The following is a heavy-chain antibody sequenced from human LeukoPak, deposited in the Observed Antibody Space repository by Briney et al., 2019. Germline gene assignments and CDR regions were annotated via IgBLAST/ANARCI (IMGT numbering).Heavy chain of an antibody. V-gene: IGHV3-30*02. Sequence: GGSLRLSCAASGFTFSSYGMHWVRQAPGKGLEWVAFIRYDGSNKYYADSVKGQFTISRDNSKNTLYLQMNSLRAEDTAVYYCVGIVVVRYYFDYWGQGTLVTVSS. CDR3: VGIVVVRYYFDY. CDR2: IRYDGSNK. D-gene: IGHD3-22*01. CDR1: GFTFSSYG. J-gene: IGHJ4*02.